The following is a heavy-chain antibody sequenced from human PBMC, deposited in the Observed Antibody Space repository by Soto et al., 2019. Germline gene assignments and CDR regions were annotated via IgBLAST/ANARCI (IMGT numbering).Heavy chain of an antibody. CDR3: AREIMDPNS. Sequence: QVQLVESGGGVVQPGRSLRLSCAASGFTFSTYGMHWVRQAPGKGLEWVAAIRYDGSYKYYAESLKGRFTISRDNSKNTLYLQMNSLSAEDTAVYYCAREIMDPNSWGQGTLVTVSS. CDR2: IRYDGSYK. D-gene: IGHD2-8*01. CDR1: GFTFSTYG. J-gene: IGHJ4*02. V-gene: IGHV3-33*01.